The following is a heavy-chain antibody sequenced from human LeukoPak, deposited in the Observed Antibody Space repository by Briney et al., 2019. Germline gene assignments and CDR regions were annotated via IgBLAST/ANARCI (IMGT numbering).Heavy chain of an antibody. CDR1: GYSFTSYW. J-gene: IGHJ4*02. CDR2: IYPGDSDT. V-gene: IGHV5-51*01. CDR3: ARRDFYDFWSGSHYFDY. Sequence: GESLKISCKGSGYSFTSYWIAWVRQMPGKGLEWMGIIYPGDSDTRYSPSFQGQVTISADKSIGTAYLQWSSLKASDTAMYYCARRDFYDFWSGSHYFDYWGQGTLVTVSS. D-gene: IGHD3-3*01.